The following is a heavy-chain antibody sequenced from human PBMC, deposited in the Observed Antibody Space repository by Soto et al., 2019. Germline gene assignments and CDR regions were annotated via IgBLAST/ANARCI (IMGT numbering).Heavy chain of an antibody. D-gene: IGHD2-8*02. CDR2: IIPILGIA. J-gene: IGHJ3*02. CDR1: GGTFSSYT. CDR3: ARLETLVNAFDI. Sequence: ASVKVSCKASGGTFSSYTISWVRQAPGQGLEWMGRIIPILGIANYAQKFQGRVTITADKSTSTAYMELSSLRSEDTAVYYCARLETLVNAFDIWGQGTMVTVSS. V-gene: IGHV1-69*02.